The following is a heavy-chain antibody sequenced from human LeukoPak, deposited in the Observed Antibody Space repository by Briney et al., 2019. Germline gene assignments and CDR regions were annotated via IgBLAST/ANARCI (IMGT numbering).Heavy chain of an antibody. V-gene: IGHV4-38-2*01. CDR3: ARHRGSYNGDFDY. Sequence: SETLSLTCGVSGYSISSYYNWCRIRPPPGKGLEWIANIYHSGTTYYNPSLKSRVTILVDKSKNQFSLKLNSVTAADTAVYYCARHRGSYNGDFDYWGQGALVTVSS. J-gene: IGHJ4*02. CDR1: GYSISSYYN. CDR2: IYHSGTT. D-gene: IGHD1-26*01.